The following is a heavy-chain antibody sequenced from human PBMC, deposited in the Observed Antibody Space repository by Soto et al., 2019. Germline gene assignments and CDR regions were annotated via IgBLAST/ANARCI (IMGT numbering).Heavy chain of an antibody. CDR3: AKQIPAAGSDY. CDR1: GLSFSSSW. V-gene: IGHV3-7*03. CDR2: ISPGGSHA. Sequence: GGSLRLSCEVSGLSFSSSWMSWVRQAPGKGLEWVSDISPGGSHAYYADSVKGRFTISRDNSKNTLYLQMNSLRAEDTAVYYCAKQIPAAGSDYWGQGTLVTVSS. J-gene: IGHJ4*02. D-gene: IGHD6-13*01.